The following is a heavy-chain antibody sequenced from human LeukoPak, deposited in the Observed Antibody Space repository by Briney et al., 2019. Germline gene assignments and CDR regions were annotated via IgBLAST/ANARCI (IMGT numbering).Heavy chain of an antibody. CDR2: IYYSGST. D-gene: IGHD3-22*01. Sequence: SETLSLTCTVCGDSISSSSYYWGWIRQPPGKGLEWIGNIYYSGSTYYNPSLRSRLTISLDTSKNQFSLTLSSVTAADTAVYYCARLQYYYDSNGYYSLYYFDYWGQGTVVSVSS. V-gene: IGHV4-39*01. CDR1: GDSISSSSYY. CDR3: ARLQYYYDSNGYYSLYYFDY. J-gene: IGHJ4*02.